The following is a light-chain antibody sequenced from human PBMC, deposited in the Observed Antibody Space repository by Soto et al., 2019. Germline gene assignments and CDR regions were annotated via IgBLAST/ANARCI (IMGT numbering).Light chain of an antibody. J-gene: IGKJ2*01. V-gene: IGKV3-20*01. CDR2: VAS. CDR1: QTVGSSF. Sequence: EIVLTQSPGTLSLSPGDGATLACRASQTVGSSFLGWYQQKPGQAPRLIMYVASKMATGIPDRFTGRGPGTHFPLTIPGLEPEDFAVYYCHHYGGAQYTFGQGTKLEL. CDR3: HHYGGAQYT.